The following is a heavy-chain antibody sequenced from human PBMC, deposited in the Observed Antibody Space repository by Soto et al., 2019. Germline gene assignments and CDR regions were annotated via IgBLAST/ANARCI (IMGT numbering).Heavy chain of an antibody. Sequence: SETLSLTCTVSGGSTSSCSYYWGWIRQHTGKGLEWIGYIYYSGRTYYNPSLKSRVTISVDTSKNQFSLKLSSVTAADTAVYYCARVDYYGSGSQTYYGMDVWGQGTTVT. CDR2: IYYSGRT. J-gene: IGHJ6*02. CDR1: GGSTSSCSYY. V-gene: IGHV4-31*03. CDR3: ARVDYYGSGSQTYYGMDV. D-gene: IGHD3-10*01.